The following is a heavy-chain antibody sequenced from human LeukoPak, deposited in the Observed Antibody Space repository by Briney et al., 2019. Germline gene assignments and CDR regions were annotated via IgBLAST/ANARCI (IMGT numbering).Heavy chain of an antibody. CDR1: GGTFSSYA. J-gene: IGHJ6*03. D-gene: IGHD2/OR15-2a*01. Sequence: SVKVSCKASGGTFSSYAISWVRQAPGQGLEWMGRIIPIFGTANYAQRFQGRVTITTDESTSTAYMELSSLRSEDTAVYYCARNLKEYDYYYYYMDVWGKGTTVTVSS. V-gene: IGHV1-69*05. CDR2: IIPIFGTA. CDR3: ARNLKEYDYYYYYMDV.